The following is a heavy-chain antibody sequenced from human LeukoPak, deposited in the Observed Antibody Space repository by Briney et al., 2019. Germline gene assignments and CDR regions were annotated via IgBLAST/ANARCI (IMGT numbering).Heavy chain of an antibody. CDR2: IYSGGST. D-gene: IGHD3-16*02. CDR1: GFTVSSNY. Sequence: GGSLRLSCAVSGFTVSSNYMGWVRQAPGKGLEWVSVIYSGGSTYYADSVKGRFTISRDNSKNTLYLQMNSLRAEDTAVYYCARGGGYRPFDPWGQGTLVTVSS. J-gene: IGHJ5*02. CDR3: ARGGGYRPFDP. V-gene: IGHV3-53*01.